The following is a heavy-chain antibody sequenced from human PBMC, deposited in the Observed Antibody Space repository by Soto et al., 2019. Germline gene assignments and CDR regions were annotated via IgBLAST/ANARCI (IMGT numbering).Heavy chain of an antibody. Sequence: VGSLRLSCEASGFTFNTFDFHWVRQRKVKGLEWVSCIGTLFDVYYAGAVRGRFSISRDNAMNSFYLQMNNLRVDDTAVYFCARGRSNRFESSPAPRFDPWGQRILVTVSS. V-gene: IGHV3-13*01. CDR2: IGTLFDV. J-gene: IGHJ5*02. CDR1: GFTFNTFD. D-gene: IGHD3-9*01. CDR3: ARGRSNRFESSPAPRFDP.